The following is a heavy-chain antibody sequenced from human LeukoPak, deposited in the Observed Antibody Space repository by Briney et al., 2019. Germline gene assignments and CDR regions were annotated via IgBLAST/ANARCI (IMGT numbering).Heavy chain of an antibody. J-gene: IGHJ4*02. CDR2: IYYSGST. CDR3: ARQRFLEWYFDY. V-gene: IGHV4-59*08. Sequence: SETLSLTCTVSGGSISSYYWSWIRQPPGKGLEWIGYIYYSGSTNYNPSLKSRVTISVDTSKNQFPLKLSSVTAADTAVYYCARQRFLEWYFDYWGQGTLVTVSS. CDR1: GGSISSYY. D-gene: IGHD3-3*01.